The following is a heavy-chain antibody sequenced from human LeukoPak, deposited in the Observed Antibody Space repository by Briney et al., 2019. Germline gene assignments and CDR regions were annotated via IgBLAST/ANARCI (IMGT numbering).Heavy chain of an antibody. J-gene: IGHJ4*02. CDR3: ASMISNYGSGSYYILDY. V-gene: IGHV1-2*02. D-gene: IGHD3-10*01. CDR1: GYTFTGYY. Sequence: ASVKVSCKASGYTFTGYYMHWVRQAPGQGLEWMGWINPNSGGTNYAQKFQGRVTMTRDTSISTAYMELSRLRSDDTAVYYCASMISNYGSGSYYILDYWGQGTLVTVSS. CDR2: INPNSGGT.